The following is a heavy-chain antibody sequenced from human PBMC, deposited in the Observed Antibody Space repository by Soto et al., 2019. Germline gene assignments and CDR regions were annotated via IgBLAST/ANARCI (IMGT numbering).Heavy chain of an antibody. V-gene: IGHV3-74*01. Sequence: EVQLVESGGGLVQPGESLRLSCAASEFTFSSYWMHWVRQAPGKGLVWVSRINSDGSRTNYADSVKGRFTVSRDNAKNTQYLQMNSLRAEDTAVYYCARVLTGSWNWFDPWGQGTLVTVSS. CDR2: INSDGSRT. CDR3: ARVLTGSWNWFDP. CDR1: EFTFSSYW. D-gene: IGHD6-13*01. J-gene: IGHJ5*02.